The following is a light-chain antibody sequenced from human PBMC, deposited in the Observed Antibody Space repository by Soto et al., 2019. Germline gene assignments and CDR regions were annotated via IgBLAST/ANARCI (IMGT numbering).Light chain of an antibody. Sequence: QSALTQPASVSGSPGQSITISCTGTSSDVGGYNYVSWYQQHPGKAPKLMIYDVSNRPSGVSNRFSGSKSGNTASLTISGLPAEDEADYFCSSYTRSSTHVVFGGGPKLTVL. V-gene: IGLV2-14*01. J-gene: IGLJ2*01. CDR3: SSYTRSSTHVV. CDR1: SSDVGGYNY. CDR2: DVS.